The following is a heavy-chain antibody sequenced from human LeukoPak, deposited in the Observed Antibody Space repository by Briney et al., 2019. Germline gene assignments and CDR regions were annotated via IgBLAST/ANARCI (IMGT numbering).Heavy chain of an antibody. V-gene: IGHV1-18*01. J-gene: IGHJ4*02. CDR1: GYTFTSYG. CDR3: ARDSGDYYDSSGYRVPDY. CDR2: ISAYNGNT. Sequence: GASVKVSCKASGYTFTSYGISWVRQAPGQGLEWMGWISAYNGNTNYAQKLQGRVTMTTDTSTSTAYMELRSLRSDDTAVYYCARDSGDYYDSSGYRVPDYWGQGTLVTVSS. D-gene: IGHD3-22*01.